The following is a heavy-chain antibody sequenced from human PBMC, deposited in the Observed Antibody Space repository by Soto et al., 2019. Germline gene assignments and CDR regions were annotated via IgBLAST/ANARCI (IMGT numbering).Heavy chain of an antibody. CDR2: INPKTAAT. D-gene: IGHD1-26*01. V-gene: IGHV1-2*02. CDR1: GYSFSDYF. J-gene: IGHJ6*02. CDR3: ARIKWGLNYYNGMDV. Sequence: GASVKVSCKPSGYSFSDYFIQWVRQAPGQGLERVAWINPKTAATNYAKKFQGRVSLTWDTSSTTAYMELTRLRPDDTAVYYCARIKWGLNYYNGMDVWGQGTTVTVSS.